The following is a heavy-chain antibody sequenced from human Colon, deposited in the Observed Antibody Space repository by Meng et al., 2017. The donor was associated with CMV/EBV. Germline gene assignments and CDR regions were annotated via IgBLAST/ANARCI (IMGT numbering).Heavy chain of an antibody. CDR3: ARIDRLLWGLGY. Sequence: SSVTVSCKASGGTFSSYTISWVRQAPGQGLEWMGRIIPILGIANYAQKFQGRVTITADKSTSTAYMELSSLRSEDTAVYYCARIDRLLWGLGYWGQGTLVTVSS. V-gene: IGHV1-69*02. D-gene: IGHD2-15*01. CDR1: GGTFSSYT. J-gene: IGHJ4*02. CDR2: IIPILGIA.